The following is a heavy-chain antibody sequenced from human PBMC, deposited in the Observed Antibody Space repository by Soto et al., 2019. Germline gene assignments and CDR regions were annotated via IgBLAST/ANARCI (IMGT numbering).Heavy chain of an antibody. Sequence: QVQLQQWGAGLLKPSETLSLTCAVYGGSFSGYYWSWIRQPPGKGLEWIGEINHSGSTNYNPSLKSRVTISVDTSKNQFSLKLSSVTAADTAVYYCARGRRPSSGYSGYGMDVWGQGTTVTVSS. J-gene: IGHJ6*02. CDR2: INHSGST. CDR1: GGSFSGYY. CDR3: ARGRRPSSGYSGYGMDV. V-gene: IGHV4-34*01. D-gene: IGHD3-22*01.